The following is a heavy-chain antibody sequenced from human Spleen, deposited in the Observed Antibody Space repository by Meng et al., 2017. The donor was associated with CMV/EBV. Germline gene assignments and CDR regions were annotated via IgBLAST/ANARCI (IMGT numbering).Heavy chain of an antibody. Sequence: VKVSCKASGGTFSSYAISRVRQAPGQGLEWMGGIIPIFGTANYAQKFQVRVTITTDESTSTAYMGLSSLRSEDTAVYYCARGRKPYGFWRVRSHYYYGMDVWGQGTTVTVSS. D-gene: IGHD3-3*01. CDR3: ARGRKPYGFWRVRSHYYYGMDV. V-gene: IGHV1-69*05. CDR1: GGTFSSYA. J-gene: IGHJ6*02. CDR2: IIPIFGTA.